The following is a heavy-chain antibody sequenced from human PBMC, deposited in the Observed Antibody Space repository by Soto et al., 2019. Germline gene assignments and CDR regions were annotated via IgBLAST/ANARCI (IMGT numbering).Heavy chain of an antibody. J-gene: IGHJ4*02. Sequence: DVHLVESGGGLVRPGRSLRLCCAASGFRFGDYAMHWVRQSLGKGLEWVSGISWNSDKIAYTDSVRARFTNSRDSAEKSLYLEMNSLRSEDTALYYCAKGKFGEQPHFDYWGEGALVTVSS. CDR2: ISWNSDKI. D-gene: IGHD3-10*01. V-gene: IGHV3-9*01. CDR1: GFRFGDYA. CDR3: AKGKFGEQPHFDY.